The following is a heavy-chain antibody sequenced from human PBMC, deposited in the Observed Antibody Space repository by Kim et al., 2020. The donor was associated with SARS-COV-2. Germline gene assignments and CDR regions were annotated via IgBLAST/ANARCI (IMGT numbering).Heavy chain of an antibody. CDR1: GFTFSSYA. CDR2: ISGSDGT. V-gene: IGHV3-23*01. CDR3: AKVREWVRLRGVDY. Sequence: GGSLRLSCAASGFTFSSYAVSWVRQAPGKGLEWVSTISGSDGTYYADSVKGRFTISRDNSKNTLYLQMNSLRAEDTAVYYCAKVREWVRLRGVDYLGHG. D-gene: IGHD3-10*01. J-gene: IGHJ4*03.